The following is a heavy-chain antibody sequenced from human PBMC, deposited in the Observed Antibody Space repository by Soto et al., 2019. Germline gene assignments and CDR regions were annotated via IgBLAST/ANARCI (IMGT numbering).Heavy chain of an antibody. Sequence: EVQLVESGGGLVQPGGSLRLSCAASGFTFSSYSMNWVRXXXGKGLEWVSYISSSSSTIYYADSVKGRFTISRDNAKXXXXXXXXXXXXXXXXXXXXXXXXXRGGFLNWFDPWGQGTLVTVSS. J-gene: IGHJ5*02. V-gene: IGHV3-48*01. D-gene: IGHD3-10*01. CDR1: GFTFSSYS. CDR2: ISSSSSTI. CDR3: XXXXXRGGFLNWFDP.